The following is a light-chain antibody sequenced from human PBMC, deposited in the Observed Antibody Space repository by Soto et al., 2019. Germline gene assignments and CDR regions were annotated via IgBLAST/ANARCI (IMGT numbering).Light chain of an antibody. CDR1: QSVSSN. Sequence: EIVLTQPPGTLALSPGERATLSCRPSQSVSSNLAWYQQKPGQAPRLLIYGASTRATGIPARFSGSGSGTEFTLTISSLQSEDFAAYYCQQYNDWPPWTLGQGSKVDI. V-gene: IGKV3D-15*01. CDR3: QQYNDWPPWT. J-gene: IGKJ1*01. CDR2: GAS.